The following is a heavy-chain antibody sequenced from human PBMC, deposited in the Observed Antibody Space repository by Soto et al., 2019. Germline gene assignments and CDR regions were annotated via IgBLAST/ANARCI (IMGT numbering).Heavy chain of an antibody. Sequence: QVQLVESGGGVVQPGRSLRLSCAASGFTFSSYGMHWVRQAPGKGLEWVAVISYDGSNKYYADSVKGRVTISRDNSKNTLYLQMNSLRAEDTAVYYCAKDWARDIVVVVAATPSYYFDYWGQGTLVAVSS. J-gene: IGHJ4*02. CDR2: ISYDGSNK. D-gene: IGHD2-15*01. V-gene: IGHV3-30*18. CDR3: AKDWARDIVVVVAATPSYYFDY. CDR1: GFTFSSYG.